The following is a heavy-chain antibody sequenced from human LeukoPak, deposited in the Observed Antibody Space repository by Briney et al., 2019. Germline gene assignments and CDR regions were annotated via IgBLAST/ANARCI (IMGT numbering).Heavy chain of an antibody. J-gene: IGHJ4*02. CDR2: INWSGDNT. V-gene: IGHV3-20*04. D-gene: IGHD1/OR15-1a*01. Sequence: WGSLRLSCEDSGFTFADYGLSWVRQAPGKGLEWVAGINWSGDNTFYADSVKGRFTISRDNTKKTLYLQMNNLRGEDTATYYCARDLISNWNNLAYWGQGTLVTVSS. CDR1: GFTFADYG. CDR3: ARDLISNWNNLAY.